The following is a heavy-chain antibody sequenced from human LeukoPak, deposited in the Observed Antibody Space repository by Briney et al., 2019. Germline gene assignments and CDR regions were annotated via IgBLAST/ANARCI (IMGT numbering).Heavy chain of an antibody. V-gene: IGHV7-4-1*02. CDR2: INTNTGNP. CDR3: AREKRITIFGVPHAFDI. D-gene: IGHD3-3*01. J-gene: IGHJ3*02. Sequence: ASVTVSCKASGYTFTSYAMNWVRQAPGQGLEWMGWINTNTGNPTYAQGFTGRFVFSLDTSVSTAYLQISSLKAEDAAVYYCAREKRITIFGVPHAFDIWGQGTMVTVSS. CDR1: GYTFTSYA.